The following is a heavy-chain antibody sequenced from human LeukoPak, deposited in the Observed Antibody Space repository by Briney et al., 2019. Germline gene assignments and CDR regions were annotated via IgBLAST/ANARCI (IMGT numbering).Heavy chain of an antibody. J-gene: IGHJ4*02. Sequence: SETLSLTCTVSGGSISSSSYYWRWIRQPPGRVVEWIGSIYYSGSTYYNPSLKSRVTISVDTSKNHFLPKLSSVTAADTALYYRARGATDYCGQGTLVTASS. V-gene: IGHV4-39*01. D-gene: IGHD1-26*01. CDR2: IYYSGST. CDR1: GGSISSSSYY. CDR3: ARGATDY.